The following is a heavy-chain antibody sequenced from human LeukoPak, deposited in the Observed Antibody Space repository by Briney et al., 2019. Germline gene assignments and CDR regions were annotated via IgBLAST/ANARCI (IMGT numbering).Heavy chain of an antibody. CDR1: GFTFSSYA. Sequence: GGSLRLSCAASGFTFSSYAMSWVRQAPGKGLEWVSAISGNGGSTYYADSVKGRFTISRDNSKNTLYLQMNSLRAEDTAVYYCAKGAITFGGVIVGNWFDPWGQGTLVTVSS. CDR2: ISGNGGST. CDR3: AKGAITFGGVIVGNWFDP. V-gene: IGHV3-23*01. D-gene: IGHD3-16*02. J-gene: IGHJ5*02.